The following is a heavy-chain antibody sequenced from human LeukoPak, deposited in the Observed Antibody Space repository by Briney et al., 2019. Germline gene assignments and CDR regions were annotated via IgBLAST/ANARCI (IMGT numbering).Heavy chain of an antibody. Sequence: GGSLRLSCAASGFTFSSYWMSWVRQAPGKGLEWVANIKQDGSEKYYVDSVKGRFTISRDNAKNSLYLQMNSLRAEDTAVYYCAREVGSGKRGYSYGYSDYWGQGTLVTVSS. CDR1: GFTFSSYW. CDR2: IKQDGSEK. D-gene: IGHD5-18*01. CDR3: AREVGSGKRGYSYGYSDY. J-gene: IGHJ4*02. V-gene: IGHV3-7*01.